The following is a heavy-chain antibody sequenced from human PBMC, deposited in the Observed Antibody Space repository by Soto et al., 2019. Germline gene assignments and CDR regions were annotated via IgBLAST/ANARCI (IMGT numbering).Heavy chain of an antibody. V-gene: IGHV3-23*01. CDR1: GFTFSKFV. J-gene: IGHJ6*02. CDR3: TKASPDRHHMDV. Sequence: GGSLRLSCADSGFTFSKFVMRWVRQTPGKGLEWVSTITETGGDTYYTDSVKGRFTISRDNSKNTLYLQMTSLRAEDTALYYCTKASPDRHHMDVWGQGTTVSVSS. CDR2: ITETGGDT.